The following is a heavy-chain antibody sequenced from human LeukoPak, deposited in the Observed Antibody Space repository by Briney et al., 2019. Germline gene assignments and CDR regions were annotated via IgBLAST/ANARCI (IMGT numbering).Heavy chain of an antibody. J-gene: IGHJ3*02. D-gene: IGHD2-21*02. Sequence: SETLSLTCSVCSGSFSDNFWSWIRQPPGKGLEWIGEIDDGGNTNYNPSLMSRVIVSMEKSKKQFSLVMRSVTAADTAVYYSARLSRITPGDWGDAFDIWSQGTTVIVSS. CDR2: IDDGGNT. CDR1: SGSFSDNF. V-gene: IGHV4-34*01. CDR3: ARLSRITPGDWGDAFDI.